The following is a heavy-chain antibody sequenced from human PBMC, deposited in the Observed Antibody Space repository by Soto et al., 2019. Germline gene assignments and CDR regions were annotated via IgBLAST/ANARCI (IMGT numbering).Heavy chain of an antibody. D-gene: IGHD2-2*01. CDR1: GGSISSGGYY. Sequence: QVQLQESGPGLVKPSQTLSLTCTVSGGSISSGGYYWSWIRQHPGKGLEWIGYIYYSGSTYYNPSLKSRVTISVDTSKNQFSLKLSSVTAADTAVYYCARSLCSSTSCYSSYFDYWGQRTLVTVSS. CDR3: ARSLCSSTSCYSSYFDY. V-gene: IGHV4-31*03. J-gene: IGHJ4*02. CDR2: IYYSGST.